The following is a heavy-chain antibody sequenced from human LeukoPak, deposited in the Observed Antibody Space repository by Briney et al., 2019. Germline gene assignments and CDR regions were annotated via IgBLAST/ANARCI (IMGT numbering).Heavy chain of an antibody. J-gene: IGHJ4*02. Sequence: GGSLRLSCLVSALTFNDYGMHWVRQAPGKSLEWVSYYRDSVRGRFPISRDNNKNSLYLQMDSLRPEGTAFYFCVRGPDSTTYYDRDKSWGFDYWGQGTLVTVSS. D-gene: IGHD3-16*01. CDR3: VRGPDSTTYYDRDKSWGFDY. CDR1: ALTFNDYG. V-gene: IGHV3-43D*03.